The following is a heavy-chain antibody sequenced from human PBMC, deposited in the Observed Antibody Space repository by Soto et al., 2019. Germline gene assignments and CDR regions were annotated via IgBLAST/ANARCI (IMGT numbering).Heavy chain of an antibody. J-gene: IGHJ5*02. CDR3: ARLRVWMGAITRVRANWFDP. D-gene: IGHD3-10*01. CDR2: IYPGDSDT. Sequence: EVQLVQSGAEVKKPGESLKISCKGSGYSFTSYWIGWVRQMPGKGLEWMGIIYPGDSDTRYSPSFQGQVTISADKSIXTXYXLWSSLKASDTPMYYCARLRVWMGAITRVRANWFDPWGQGTLVTVSS. CDR1: GYSFTSYW. V-gene: IGHV5-51*03.